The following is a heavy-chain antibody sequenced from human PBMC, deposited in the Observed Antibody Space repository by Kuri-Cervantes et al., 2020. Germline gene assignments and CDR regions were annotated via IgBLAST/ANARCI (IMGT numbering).Heavy chain of an antibody. J-gene: IGHJ4*02. D-gene: IGHD3-10*01. V-gene: IGHV3-21*04. CDR2: ISSSSSHI. CDR1: GFTFSDHS. Sequence: GGSLRLSCGASGFTFSDHSMNWVRQAPGKGLEWVAAISSSSSHIYYGDSVKGRFTISRDNAKNSLFLQMNSLRAEDTAVYYCARVGGPMVRGVIIFWGQGTLVTVSS. CDR3: ARVGGPMVRGVIIF.